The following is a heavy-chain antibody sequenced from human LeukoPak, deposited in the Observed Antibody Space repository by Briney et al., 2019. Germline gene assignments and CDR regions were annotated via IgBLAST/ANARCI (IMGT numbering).Heavy chain of an antibody. CDR2: ISSDGSST. Sequence: GGSLRLSCAASGFXFSNYWMHWVRQAPGKGLMWVSRISSDGSSTSYADSVKGRFTISRDNAKNTLYLQMNSLRAEDTAVYYCAKDRTLSTRGFDYWGQGTLVTVSS. D-gene: IGHD1-1*01. V-gene: IGHV3-74*01. CDR3: AKDRTLSTRGFDY. J-gene: IGHJ4*02. CDR1: GFXFSNYW.